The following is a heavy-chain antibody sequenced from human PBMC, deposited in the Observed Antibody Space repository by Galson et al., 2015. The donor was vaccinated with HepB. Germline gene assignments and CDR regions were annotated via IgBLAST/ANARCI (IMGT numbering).Heavy chain of an antibody. V-gene: IGHV3-33*01. CDR1: GFTFSSYG. J-gene: IGHJ3*02. CDR2: IWYDGSNK. Sequence: SLRLSCAASGFTFSSYGMHWVRQAPGKGLEWVAVIWYDGSNKYYADSVKGRFTISRDNSKNTLYLQMNSLRAEDTAVYYCARDGVGAARDAFDIWGQGTMVTVSS. D-gene: IGHD2-15*01. CDR3: ARDGVGAARDAFDI.